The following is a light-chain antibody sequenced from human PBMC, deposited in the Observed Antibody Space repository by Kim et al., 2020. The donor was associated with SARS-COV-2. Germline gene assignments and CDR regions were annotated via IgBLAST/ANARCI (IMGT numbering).Light chain of an antibody. V-gene: IGLV2-8*01. J-gene: IGLJ1*01. Sequence: QSALTQPPSASGSPGQSVTISCTGTSSDVGGYNYVSWYQQHPSKAPKLMIYEVSKRPSGVPDRFSGSKSGNTASLTVSGLQAEDEADYYCSSYTGSNNYVFETGTKVTVL. CDR1: SSDVGGYNY. CDR2: EVS. CDR3: SSYTGSNNYV.